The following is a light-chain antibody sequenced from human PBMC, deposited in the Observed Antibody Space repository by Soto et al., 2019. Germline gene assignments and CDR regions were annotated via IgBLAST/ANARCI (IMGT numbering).Light chain of an antibody. CDR1: SSDVGTYNY. J-gene: IGLJ1*01. CDR3: SSYTSRSTGV. Sequence: QSVLTQPASVSGSPGQSITISCTGTSSDVGTYNYVSWYQQHPGKAPKLMIYEVGNRPSGVSNRFSGSKSGNTASLTISGLQAEDEADYYCSSYTSRSTGVFGTGTQLTVL. CDR2: EVG. V-gene: IGLV2-14*01.